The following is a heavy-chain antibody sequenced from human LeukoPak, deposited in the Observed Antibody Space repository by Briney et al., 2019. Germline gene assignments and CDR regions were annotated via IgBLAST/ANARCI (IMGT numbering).Heavy chain of an antibody. J-gene: IGHJ4*02. CDR1: GFTFSTYA. V-gene: IGHV3-23*01. Sequence: GGSLRLSCAASGFTFSTYAMTWVRQAPGKGLGWVSTISGSDGNTYYADSVKGRCTISRDNSKNTLYLQMNSLGAEDTAVYYCARSITIFGLVIYYFVFWGQGTLVTVSS. CDR3: ARSITIFGLVIYYFVF. CDR2: ISGSDGNT. D-gene: IGHD3-3*01.